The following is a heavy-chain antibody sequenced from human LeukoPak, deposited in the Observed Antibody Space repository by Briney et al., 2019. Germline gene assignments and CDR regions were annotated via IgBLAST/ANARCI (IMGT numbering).Heavy chain of an antibody. CDR2: IWYDGSNK. CDR1: GFTFKNYG. D-gene: IGHD5-12*01. Sequence: PGGSLRLSCAASGFTFKNYGMHWVRQAPGKGLEWVAVIWYDGSNKYYADSVKGRFTISRDNSKNTLYLQMNTLRAEDTAIYYCARDRSVDFFDFWGQRTLVTVSS. V-gene: IGHV3-33*01. J-gene: IGHJ4*02. CDR3: ARDRSVDFFDF.